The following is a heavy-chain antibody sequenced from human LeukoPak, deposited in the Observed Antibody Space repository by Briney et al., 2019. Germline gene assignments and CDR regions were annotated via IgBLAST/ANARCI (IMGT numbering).Heavy chain of an antibody. CDR3: AKEGGQVTAGYFAY. CDR1: GFTFSSYA. Sequence: GGSLRLTCAASGFTFSSYAMSWVSHAPGKGLEWVSAISGSGGSTYYADSVKGRFTISRDNSKNTLYLQMNSLRAEDTAVYYCAKEGGQVTAGYFAYWGEGTLVTVSS. V-gene: IGHV3-23*01. CDR2: ISGSGGST. D-gene: IGHD2-21*02. J-gene: IGHJ4*02.